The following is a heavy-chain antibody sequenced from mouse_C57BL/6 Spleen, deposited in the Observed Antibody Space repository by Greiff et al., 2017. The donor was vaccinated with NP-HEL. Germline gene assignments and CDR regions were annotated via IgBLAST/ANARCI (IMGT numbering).Heavy chain of an antibody. CDR2: SRNKANDYTT. D-gene: IGHD3-1*01. CDR3: ARDAGGSSDYYAMDY. V-gene: IGHV7-1*01. CDR1: GFTFSDFY. Sequence: EVHLVESGGGLVQSGRSLRLSCATSGFTFSDFYMEWVRQAPGKGLEWIAASRNKANDYTTEYSASVKGRFIVSRDTSQSILYLQMNALRAEDTAIYYCARDAGGSSDYYAMDYWGQGTSVTVSS. J-gene: IGHJ4*01.